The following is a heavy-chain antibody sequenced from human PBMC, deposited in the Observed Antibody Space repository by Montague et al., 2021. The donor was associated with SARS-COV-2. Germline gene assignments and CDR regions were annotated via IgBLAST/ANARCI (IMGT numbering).Heavy chain of an antibody. CDR3: ARRGTGNYEILDY. V-gene: IGHV4-59*01. CDR2: IYDSGGA. D-gene: IGHD3-3*01. CDR1: GGSMRRYY. J-gene: IGHJ4*02. Sequence: SETLSLTCTISGGSMRRYYWTWIRQLPGKELEWIGSIYDSGGARYNPSLKSRVSISVDASKNQFSLRMTSVTAADTAVYFCARRGTGNYEILDYWGQGILVTVSS.